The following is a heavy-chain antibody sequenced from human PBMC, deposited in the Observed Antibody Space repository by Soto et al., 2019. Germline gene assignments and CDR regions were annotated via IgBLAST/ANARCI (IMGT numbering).Heavy chain of an antibody. D-gene: IGHD6-13*01. V-gene: IGHV3-11*05. CDR2: INSSSTYT. CDR3: SRVIAGAGGRRNFEL. Sequence: QVQLVESGGGLVKLGGSLRLSCAASGFTFSDYYMSWIRQAPGKGLEWVSYINSSSTYTNYADSVKGRFTISGDNAKNSLYLQMNSLRGKDTAVYYSSRVIAGAGGRRNFELRSRGTTVSVSS. CDR1: GFTFSDYY. J-gene: IGHJ2*01.